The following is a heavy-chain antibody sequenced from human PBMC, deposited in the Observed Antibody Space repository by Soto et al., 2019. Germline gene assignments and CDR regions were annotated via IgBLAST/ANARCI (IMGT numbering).Heavy chain of an antibody. V-gene: IGHV6-1*01. J-gene: IGHJ6*02. CDR1: GDSVSSNSAA. CDR2: TYYRSKWYN. D-gene: IGHD3-10*01. Sequence: SPTLSLTCAISGDSVSSNSAAWNWIRQSPSRGLEWLGRTYYRSKWYNDYAVSVKSRITINPDTSKNQFSLQLNSVTPEDTAVYYCARMGKGPGRGVNHYYYYGMDVWGQGTTVTVSS. CDR3: ARMGKGPGRGVNHYYYYGMDV.